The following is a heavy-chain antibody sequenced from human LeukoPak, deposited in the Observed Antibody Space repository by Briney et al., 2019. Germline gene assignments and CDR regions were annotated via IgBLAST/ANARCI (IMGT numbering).Heavy chain of an antibody. CDR1: GGSISPYY. CDR3: AGPTSSGWHGDFDY. CDR2: IHYSGST. V-gene: IGHV4-59*08. Sequence: SETLSLTCTVSGGSISPYYWRWIRQSPGKGLAWIGCIHYSGSTIDNPSLKSRVSISVDTSKNQFSPKLSSATAADTAVYYCAGPTSSGWHGDFDYWGQGTLVTVSS. D-gene: IGHD6-19*01. J-gene: IGHJ4*02.